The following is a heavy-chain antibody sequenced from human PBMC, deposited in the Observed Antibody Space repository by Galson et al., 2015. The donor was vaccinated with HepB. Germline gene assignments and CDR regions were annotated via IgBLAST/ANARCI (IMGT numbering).Heavy chain of an antibody. CDR1: GGSISIYY. CDR2: IYYTGIT. Sequence: ETLSLTCTVSGGSISIYYWSWIRQPPGKGLEWIGFIYYTGITNYNPSLKSRLTMSADTSKTQTQFSLKLSSVTAADAAVYYCARSDYSSAWGYSYYGMDVWGQGTTITVSS. V-gene: IGHV4-59*01. D-gene: IGHD6-25*01. CDR3: ARSDYSSAWGYSYYGMDV. J-gene: IGHJ6*02.